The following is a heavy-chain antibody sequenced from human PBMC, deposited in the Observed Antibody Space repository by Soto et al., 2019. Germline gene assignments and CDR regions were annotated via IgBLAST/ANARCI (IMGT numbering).Heavy chain of an antibody. J-gene: IGHJ6*02. CDR3: AKDSSSSWDPYYYGMDV. D-gene: IGHD6-13*01. CDR1: GFTFSSYG. V-gene: IGHV3-30*18. Sequence: QVQLVESGGGVVQPGRSLRLSCAASGFTFSSYGMHWVRQAPGKGLEWVAVISYDGSNKYYADSVKGRFTISRDNSKNTLYLQMNSLRAEDTAVYYCAKDSSSSWDPYYYGMDVWGQGTTVTVSS. CDR2: ISYDGSNK.